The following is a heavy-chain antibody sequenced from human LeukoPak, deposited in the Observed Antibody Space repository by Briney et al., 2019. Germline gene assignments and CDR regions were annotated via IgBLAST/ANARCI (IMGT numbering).Heavy chain of an antibody. D-gene: IGHD2-2*01. CDR3: ARGVVVPAAPGGAFDI. CDR2: INPNSGGT. J-gene: IGHJ3*02. Sequence: ASVKVSCKASRYTFTSYGISWVRQAPGQGLEWMGWINPNSGGTNYAQKFQGWVTMTRDTSISTAYMELSRLRSDDTAVYYCARGVVVPAAPGGAFDIWGQGTMVTVSS. V-gene: IGHV1-2*04. CDR1: RYTFTSYG.